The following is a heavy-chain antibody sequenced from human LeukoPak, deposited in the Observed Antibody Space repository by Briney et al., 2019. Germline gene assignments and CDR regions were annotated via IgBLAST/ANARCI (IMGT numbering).Heavy chain of an antibody. CDR2: VYYTGST. CDR3: AWALVAPAPPLFNI. D-gene: IGHD2-2*01. V-gene: IGHV4-39*01. CDR1: GGSISSGSYY. J-gene: IGHJ3*02. Sequence: SETLSLTCTVSGGSISSGSYYWSWIRQPAGKGLEWIGSVYYTGSTYYTPSLRSRVSLSVDTSKHQFSLRLTSVTAADTAMYYCAWALVAPAPPLFNIWGQGTIVTVSS.